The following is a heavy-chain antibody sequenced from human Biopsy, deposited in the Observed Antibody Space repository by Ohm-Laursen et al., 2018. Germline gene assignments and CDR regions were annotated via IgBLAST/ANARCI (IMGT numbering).Heavy chain of an antibody. Sequence: SSVKVSCKVPGGTFSNYGINWVRQAPGQGLEWLGGNIPILGTGNYAQKFQDRVTVAADTSTSTATMELRSLRSDDTAVYYCATKLAGYFHHWGQGTLVIVSS. V-gene: IGHV1-69*06. CDR1: GGTFSNYG. CDR2: NIPILGTG. J-gene: IGHJ1*01. CDR3: ATKLAGYFHH.